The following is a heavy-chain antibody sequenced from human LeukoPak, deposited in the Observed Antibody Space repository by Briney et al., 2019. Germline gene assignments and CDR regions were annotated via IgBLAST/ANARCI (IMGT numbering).Heavy chain of an antibody. CDR3: ARLPFFYDSSGYYSPDAFDI. D-gene: IGHD3-22*01. CDR2: IYYSGST. Sequence: SETLSLTCTVSGGSISSYYWSWIRQPPGKGLEWIGYIYYSGSTNYNPSLKSRVTISVDTSKNQFSLKLSSVTAADTAVYYCARLPFFYDSSGYYSPDAFDIWSPGTMVTVSS. V-gene: IGHV4-59*08. J-gene: IGHJ3*02. CDR1: GGSISSYY.